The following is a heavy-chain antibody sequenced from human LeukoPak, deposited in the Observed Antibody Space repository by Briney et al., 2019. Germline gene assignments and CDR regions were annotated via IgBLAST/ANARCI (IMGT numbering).Heavy chain of an antibody. Sequence: ASVKVSCKASGGTFSSYAISWVRQAPGQGLEWMGWINTNTGNPTYAQGFTGRFVFSLDTSVSTAYLQISSLKAEDTAVYYCARERYCSGGSCYSHPSMDVWGKGTTVTVSS. D-gene: IGHD2-15*01. CDR2: INTNTGNP. CDR1: GGTFSSYA. CDR3: ARERYCSGGSCYSHPSMDV. J-gene: IGHJ6*03. V-gene: IGHV7-4-1*02.